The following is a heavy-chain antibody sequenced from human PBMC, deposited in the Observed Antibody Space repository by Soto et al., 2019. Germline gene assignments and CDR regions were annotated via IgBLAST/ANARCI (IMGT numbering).Heavy chain of an antibody. CDR1: GYTFTSYA. V-gene: IGHV1-3*01. Sequence: ASVKVSCKASGYTFTSYAMHWVRQAPGQRLEWMGWINAGSGNTKYSQKLQGRVTITRDTSASTAYMELSSLRSEDTAVYYCARGGVGATYDAFDIWGQGTMVTVSS. CDR3: ARGGVGATYDAFDI. D-gene: IGHD1-26*01. J-gene: IGHJ3*02. CDR2: INAGSGNT.